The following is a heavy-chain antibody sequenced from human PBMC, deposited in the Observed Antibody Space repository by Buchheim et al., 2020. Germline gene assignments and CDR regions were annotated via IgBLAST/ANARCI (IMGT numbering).Heavy chain of an antibody. CDR1: GFTFSSYW. J-gene: IGHJ6*02. D-gene: IGHD2-15*01. CDR2: INPDGSST. CDR3: ASRLCSGGSCYCLV. Sequence: EVQLVESGGGLVQPGGSLRLSCAASGFTFSSYWMNWVRQAPGKGLVWVSRINPDGSSTTYADSVKGRFTVSRDNAKNTLYLQMNSLRAEDTAVYYCASRLCSGGSCYCLVWGQGTT. V-gene: IGHV3-74*01.